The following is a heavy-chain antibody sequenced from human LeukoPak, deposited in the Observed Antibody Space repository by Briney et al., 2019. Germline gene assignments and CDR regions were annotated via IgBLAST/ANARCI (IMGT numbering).Heavy chain of an antibody. CDR1: GFTVSSNY. CDR3: ARAWGETLPFGVVIIPPPYGMDV. Sequence: GGFLRLSCAASGFTVSSNYMSWVRQAPGKGLEWVSVIYSGGSTYYADSVKGRFTISRDNSKNTLYLQMNSLRAEDTAVYYCARAWGETLPFGVVIIPPPYGMDVWGQGTTVTVSS. CDR2: IYSGGST. V-gene: IGHV3-66*01. J-gene: IGHJ6*02. D-gene: IGHD3-3*01.